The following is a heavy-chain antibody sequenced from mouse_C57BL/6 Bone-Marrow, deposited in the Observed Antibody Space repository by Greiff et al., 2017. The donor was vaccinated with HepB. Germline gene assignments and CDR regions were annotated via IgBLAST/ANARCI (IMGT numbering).Heavy chain of an antibody. D-gene: IGHD1-1*01. J-gene: IGHJ2*01. CDR2: ISDGGSYT. CDR3: ARDRFITTVVATFDY. CDR1: GFTFSSYA. V-gene: IGHV5-4*01. Sequence: DVMLVESGGGLVKPGGSLKLSCAASGFTFSSYAMSWVRQTPEKRLEWVATISDGGSYTYYPDNVKGRFTISRDNAKNNLYLQMSHLKSEDTAMYYCARDRFITTVVATFDYWGQGTTLTVSS.